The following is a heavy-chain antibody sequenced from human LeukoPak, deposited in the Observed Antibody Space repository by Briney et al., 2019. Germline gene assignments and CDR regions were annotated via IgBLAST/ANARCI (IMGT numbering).Heavy chain of an antibody. CDR2: IGGSDGRT. J-gene: IGHJ6*03. D-gene: IGHD3-22*01. CDR3: AKDSSSYDWGYMDV. V-gene: IGHV3-23*01. Sequence: PGGSLRLSCAASGFTFSTYAMSWVRQAPGKGLEWLSLIGGSDGRTRYADSVKGRLTISRDNSKNTLYLEMNSLRAEDTAVYYCAKDSSSYDWGYMDVWGKGTTVTISS. CDR1: GFTFSTYA.